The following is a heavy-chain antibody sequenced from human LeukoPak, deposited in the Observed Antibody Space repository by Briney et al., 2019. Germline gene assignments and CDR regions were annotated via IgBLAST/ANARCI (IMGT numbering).Heavy chain of an antibody. D-gene: IGHD2-15*01. Sequence: SETLSLTCTVSGGSISSGGYYWGWIRQPPGKGLEWIGSIYYSGSTYYNPSLKSRVTISVDTSKNQFSLKLSSVTAADTAVYYCARSVVVAAPCDYWGQGTLVTVSS. CDR3: ARSVVVAAPCDY. CDR2: IYYSGST. J-gene: IGHJ4*02. CDR1: GGSISSGGYY. V-gene: IGHV4-39*07.